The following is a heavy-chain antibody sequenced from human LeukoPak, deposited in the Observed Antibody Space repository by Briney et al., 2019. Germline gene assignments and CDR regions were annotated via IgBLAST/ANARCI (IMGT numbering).Heavy chain of an antibody. CDR3: AREHSSSSGKVFDY. CDR1: GYTFPGYY. D-gene: IGHD6-6*01. CDR2: INPNSGGT. J-gene: IGHJ4*02. Sequence: ASVKVSCKASGYTFPGYYMHWVRQAPGQGLEWMGWINPNSGGTNYAQKFQGRVTMARDTSISTACMELSRLRSDDTAVYYCAREHSSSSGKVFDYWGQGTLVTVSS. V-gene: IGHV1-2*02.